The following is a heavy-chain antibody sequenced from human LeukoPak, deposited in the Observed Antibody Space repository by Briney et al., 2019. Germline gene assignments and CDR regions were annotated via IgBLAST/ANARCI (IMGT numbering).Heavy chain of an antibody. CDR3: AKSLITIFGVVTHDAFDI. J-gene: IGHJ3*02. D-gene: IGHD3-3*01. CDR1: GFVFSGHA. V-gene: IGHV3-30*04. Sequence: GGSLRLSCAATGFVFSGHAMHWVRQAPGKGLEWVAVISYDGNEQYYADSVKGRFSVSRDNSKNTLYLQMNSLRAEDTAVYYCAKSLITIFGVVTHDAFDIWGQGTMVTVSS. CDR2: ISYDGNEQ.